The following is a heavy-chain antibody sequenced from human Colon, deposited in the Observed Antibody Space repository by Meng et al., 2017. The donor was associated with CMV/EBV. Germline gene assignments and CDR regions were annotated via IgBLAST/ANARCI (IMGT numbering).Heavy chain of an antibody. D-gene: IGHD2-2*01. CDR2: ISDSAYIT. Sequence: GESLKISCAASGFTFSSFAMSWVRQPPGKGLEWVSFISDSAYITYYADSVKGRFTVSRDNSKNTLYLQMNSLRAEDTAEYYCAKMDCSISCSHFDYWGQGTLVTVSS. V-gene: IGHV3-23*01. J-gene: IGHJ4*02. CDR1: GFTFSSFA. CDR3: AKMDCSISCSHFDY.